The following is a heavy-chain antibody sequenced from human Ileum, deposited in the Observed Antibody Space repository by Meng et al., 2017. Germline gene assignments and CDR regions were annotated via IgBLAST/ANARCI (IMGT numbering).Heavy chain of an antibody. D-gene: IGHD3-10*01. Sequence: QVQLQESGPGLVKPSQTLSLTCSVSGGSFSSDNYYWTWIRQTPGKGLEWIGLTYYNGSPFYNPSLRSRVTISVDTSKDQFSLKLTSVTAADTAVYYSARERRHYYGSGSFDYWGQGILVTVSS. V-gene: IGHV4-30-4*01. CDR1: GGSFSSDNYY. CDR2: TYYNGSP. CDR3: ARERRHYYGSGSFDY. J-gene: IGHJ4*02.